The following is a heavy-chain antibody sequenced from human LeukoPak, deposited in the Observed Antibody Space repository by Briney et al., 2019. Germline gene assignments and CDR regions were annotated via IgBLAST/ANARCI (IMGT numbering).Heavy chain of an antibody. J-gene: IGHJ2*01. Sequence: SETLSLTCTVSGVSISDYYWSWVRQPPGKGLEWIGYIYYTGSTDYNPSLKSRVTMSVDTSKNQFSLNLRSVTATDTAVYYWARRTYYDTLTGYNYWYFDLWAVAPRSLSPQ. CDR1: GVSISDYY. CDR2: IYYTGST. D-gene: IGHD3-9*01. CDR3: ARRTYYDTLTGYNYWYFDL. V-gene: IGHV4-59*01.